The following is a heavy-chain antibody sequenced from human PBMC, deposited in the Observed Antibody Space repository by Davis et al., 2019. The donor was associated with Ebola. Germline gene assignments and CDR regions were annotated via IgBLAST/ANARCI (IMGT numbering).Heavy chain of an antibody. D-gene: IGHD1-1*01. CDR2: INPNSGGT. Sequence: ASVTVSCKPSGSAFTGYYMNWVRQAPGQGLEWMGRINPNSGGTNYAQKFQGRVTMTRDTSISPAYMELSRLSSDDTAVYYCARGVLTEGQNWDDPTQGFDYWGQGTLVTVSS. CDR3: ARGVLTEGQNWDDPTQGFDY. J-gene: IGHJ4*01. CDR1: GSAFTGYY. V-gene: IGHV1-2*06.